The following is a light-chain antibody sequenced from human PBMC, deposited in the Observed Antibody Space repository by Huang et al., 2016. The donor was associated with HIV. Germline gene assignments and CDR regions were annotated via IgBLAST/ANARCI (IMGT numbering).Light chain of an antibody. CDR1: QDISNY. V-gene: IGKV1-33*01. CDR3: QQYDNLYT. J-gene: IGKJ2*01. Sequence: DIQMTQSPSSLYASVGDRVTITCQASQDISNYLNWYQQKPVNAPKLLLYDASNLETVVPTRCSGRGSGTDFTFTISSLQPEDIATYYCQQYDNLYTFGQGTKLEIK. CDR2: DAS.